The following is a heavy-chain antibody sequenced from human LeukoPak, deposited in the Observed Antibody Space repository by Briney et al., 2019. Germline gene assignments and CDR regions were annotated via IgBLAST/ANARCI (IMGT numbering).Heavy chain of an antibody. CDR1: GDSISNNNW. CDR3: ARGWFGELPHYYYYMDV. J-gene: IGHJ6*03. CDR2: IFHSGDT. Sequence: SETLSLTCAVSGDSISNNNWWSWVRQPPGKGLEWIGEIFHSGDTNYKPSLKSRVTISVDKSKNQFSLKLSSVTAADTAVYYRARGWFGELPHYYYYMDVWGKGTTVTISS. D-gene: IGHD3-10*01. V-gene: IGHV4-4*02.